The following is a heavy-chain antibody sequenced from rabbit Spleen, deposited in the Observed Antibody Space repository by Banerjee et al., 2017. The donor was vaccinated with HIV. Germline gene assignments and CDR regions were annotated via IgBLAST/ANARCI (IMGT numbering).Heavy chain of an antibody. V-gene: IGHV1S40*01. CDR3: ARDTSSSFSSYGMDL. D-gene: IGHD1-1*01. J-gene: IGHJ6*01. Sequence: QSLEESGGDLVKPGASLTLTCTASGFSFSSRYYMCWVRQAPGKGLEWLACIDSGSSGDTYFASWAKGRFTISKTSSTTVTLQMTRLTAADTATYFCARDTSSSFSSYGMDLWGQGTLVTVS. CDR2: IDSGSSGDT. CDR1: GFSFSSRYY.